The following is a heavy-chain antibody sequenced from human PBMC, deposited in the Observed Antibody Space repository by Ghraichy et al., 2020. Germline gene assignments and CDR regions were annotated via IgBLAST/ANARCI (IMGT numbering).Heavy chain of an antibody. CDR2: IWYDGSNK. Sequence: GGSLRLSCAASGFTFSSYGMHWVRQAPGKGLEWVAVIWYDGSNKYYADSVKGRFTISRDNSKNTLYLQMNSLRAEDTAVYYCARESRNLAGHFDYWGQGTLVTVSS. V-gene: IGHV3-33*01. CDR3: ARESRNLAGHFDY. CDR1: GFTFSSYG. J-gene: IGHJ4*02.